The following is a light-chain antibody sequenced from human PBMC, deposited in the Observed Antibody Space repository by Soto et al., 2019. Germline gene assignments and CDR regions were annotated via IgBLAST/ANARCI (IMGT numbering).Light chain of an antibody. V-gene: IGLV2-14*03. CDR1: RSDVGGYNF. CDR3: SSYTSSSTVI. J-gene: IGLJ2*01. CDR2: DVR. Sequence: QSALTQPASVSGSPGQSITISCPGTRSDVGGYNFVSWYQQHPGKAPKFIIYDVRNRPSGVSNRFSGSRSGNTASLTISGLQAEDVADYYCSSYTSSSTVIFGGGTQLTGL.